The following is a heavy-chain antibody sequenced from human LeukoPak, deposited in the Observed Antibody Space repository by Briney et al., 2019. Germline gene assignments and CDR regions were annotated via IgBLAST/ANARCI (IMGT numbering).Heavy chain of an antibody. V-gene: IGHV3-30-3*01. Sequence: GGSLRLSCAASGFRFNSNAMPWLRQAPGKGLEWVAIISFDGSNEYYADSVRGRFTISRDNSNNTLSLQMNNLRPGDTAVYYCARDFDYVWGNPDYWGRGTLVIVSS. CDR1: GFRFNSNA. CDR2: ISFDGSNE. CDR3: ARDFDYVWGNPDY. J-gene: IGHJ4*02. D-gene: IGHD3-16*01.